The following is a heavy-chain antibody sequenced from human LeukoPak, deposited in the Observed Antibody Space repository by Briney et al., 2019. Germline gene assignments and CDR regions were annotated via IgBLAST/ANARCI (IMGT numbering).Heavy chain of an antibody. CDR3: ARQRIAVADDFHDAFDI. CDR1: GGYFSGYY. J-gene: IGHJ3*02. Sequence: PSETLSLTCAVYGGYFSGYYWSWIRQPPGKGLEWIAEINHSGSTNYNPSLKSRVTISVDTSKNQFSLKLSSVTAADTAVYYCARQRIAVADDFHDAFDIWGQGTMVTVSS. CDR2: INHSGST. V-gene: IGHV4-34*01. D-gene: IGHD6-19*01.